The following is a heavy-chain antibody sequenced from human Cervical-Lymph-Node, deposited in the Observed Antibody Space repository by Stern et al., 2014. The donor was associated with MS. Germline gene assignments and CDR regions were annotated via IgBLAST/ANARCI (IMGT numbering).Heavy chain of an antibody. V-gene: IGHV5-51*01. Sequence: QLVQSGAEVKKPGESLKISCQGSGYRFSSYWIAWVRQMPGKGLEWMGIIYPGDSDTKYGPSFQGQVTISVDKSISTAYLQWSSLKASDTGTFYCARLGVVASTHSGMDVWGQGTTVTVSS. CDR3: ARLGVVASTHSGMDV. CDR2: IYPGDSDT. D-gene: IGHD2-15*01. J-gene: IGHJ6*02. CDR1: GYRFSSYW.